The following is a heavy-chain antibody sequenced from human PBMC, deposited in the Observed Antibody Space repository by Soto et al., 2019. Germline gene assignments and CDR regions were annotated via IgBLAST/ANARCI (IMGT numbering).Heavy chain of an antibody. J-gene: IGHJ5*02. D-gene: IGHD2-2*03. CDR2: IYYSGST. V-gene: IGHV4-61*01. CDR1: GGSVSSGSYY. CDR3: ARDNGLNWFDP. Sequence: TLSLTCTVSGGSVSSGSYYWSWIRQPPGKGLEWIGYIYYSGSTNYNPSLKSRVTISVDTSKNQFSLKLSSVTAADTAVYYCARDNGLNWFDPWGQGTLVTVSS.